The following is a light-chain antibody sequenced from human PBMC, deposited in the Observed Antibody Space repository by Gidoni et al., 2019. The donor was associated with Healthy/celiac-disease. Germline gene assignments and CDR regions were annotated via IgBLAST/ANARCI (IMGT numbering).Light chain of an antibody. CDR3: QQRSNWPPIT. J-gene: IGKJ5*01. CDR1: QSVSSY. CDR2: DAS. V-gene: IGKV3-11*01. Sequence: EIVLTQSPATLSLSPGERATLSCWASQSVSSYLAWYQQKPGQVPRLLIYDASNRATGIPARFSGSGSGTDFTLTISSLEPEDFAVYYCQQRSNWPPITFGQGTRLEIK.